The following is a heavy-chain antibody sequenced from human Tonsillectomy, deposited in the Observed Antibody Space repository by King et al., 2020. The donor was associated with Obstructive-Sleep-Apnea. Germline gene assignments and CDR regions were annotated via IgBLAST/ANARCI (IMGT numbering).Heavy chain of an antibody. V-gene: IGHV4-59*08. Sequence: QLQESGPGLVKPSETLSLTGTGSGGSITSYYWSGRRQQQGRGREGKGEKEERGEKKENPYLKSRVTISVDTSKKQFSLKLSSVTAADTAVYYCARQVNYSNEQVPHYFDYWGQGTLVPVSS. CDR2: KEERGEK. CDR1: GGSITSYY. J-gene: IGHJ4*02. D-gene: IGHD4-11*01. CDR3: ARQVNYSNEQVPHYFDY.